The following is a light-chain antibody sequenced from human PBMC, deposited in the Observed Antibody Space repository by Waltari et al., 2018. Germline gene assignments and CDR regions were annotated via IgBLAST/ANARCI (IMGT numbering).Light chain of an antibody. CDR2: DIS. CDR3: QKYERLPAT. V-gene: IGKV3-20*01. CDR1: QSIGRS. J-gene: IGKJ1*01. Sequence: EIVLPQTPGTLSLSLGVRATLSCRASQSIGRSVVWYQQRPGQAPRLLIYDISRRATGIPDRFSGSGYGTDFSLTISRLEPEDFAVYYCQKYERLPATFGQGTTVEIK.